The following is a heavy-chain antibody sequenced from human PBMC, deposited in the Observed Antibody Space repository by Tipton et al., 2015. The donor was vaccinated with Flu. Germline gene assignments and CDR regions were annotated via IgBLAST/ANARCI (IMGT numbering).Heavy chain of an antibody. D-gene: IGHD2-2*01. V-gene: IGHV4-39*01. Sequence: TLSLTCTVSGGFINSNNNYWGWIRQPPGKGLEWIGTFYYSGSTYYNLSLKSRVTISVDTSKNQFSLKLNSVTAADTAVYYCPLVVPAYRAENGMDVWGQGTTVTVSS. CDR3: PLVVPAYRAENGMDV. CDR2: FYYSGST. J-gene: IGHJ6*02. CDR1: GGFINSNNNY.